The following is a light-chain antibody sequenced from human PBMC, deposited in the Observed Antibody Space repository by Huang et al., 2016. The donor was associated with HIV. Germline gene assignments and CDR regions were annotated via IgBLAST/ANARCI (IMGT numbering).Light chain of an antibody. V-gene: IGKV3-11*01. J-gene: IGKJ4*01. CDR1: QSVSHY. Sequence: IVLTQYPASLSLSPGERATPSCSASQSVSHYLAWYQHKTSQPPRLLIHGASRRATDMPTRLNSTGSGTDFTLTSSSLGTEDSAVYYCQESDTWPRLTLGGGTKVEIK. CDR2: GAS. CDR3: QESDTWPRLT.